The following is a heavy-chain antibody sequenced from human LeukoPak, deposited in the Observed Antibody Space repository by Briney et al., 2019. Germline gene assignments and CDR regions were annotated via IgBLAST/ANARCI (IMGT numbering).Heavy chain of an antibody. D-gene: IGHD3-10*01. CDR3: ARLWFGAYYFDY. Sequence: PSETLSLTCTVSGGSISSSSYYWGWIRQPPGKGLAWIGNIFYSGSTYYNPSLKSRVTISVDTSRSQSSLKLNSVTAADTAVYYCARLWFGAYYFDYWGQGTLVTVSS. CDR1: GGSISSSSYY. CDR2: IFYSGST. V-gene: IGHV4-39*01. J-gene: IGHJ4*02.